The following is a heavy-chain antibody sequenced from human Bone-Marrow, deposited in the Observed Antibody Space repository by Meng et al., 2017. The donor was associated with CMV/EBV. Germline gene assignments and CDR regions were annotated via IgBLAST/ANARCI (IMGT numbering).Heavy chain of an antibody. J-gene: IGHJ4*02. CDR1: GFTFSSYS. D-gene: IGHD3-3*01. Sequence: GESLKISCAASGFTFSSYSMNWVRQAPGKGLEWVSSISGTSSYIYYADSVKGRFTIPRDNAKNSLYLQMNSLRAEGTAVYYCASYDFWSGYDYWGQGTLVTVSS. V-gene: IGHV3-21*01. CDR3: ASYDFWSGYDY. CDR2: ISGTSSYI.